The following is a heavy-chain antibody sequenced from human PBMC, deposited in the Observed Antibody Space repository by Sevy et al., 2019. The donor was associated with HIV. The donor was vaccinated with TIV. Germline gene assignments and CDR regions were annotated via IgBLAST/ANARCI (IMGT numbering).Heavy chain of an antibody. Sequence: ASVKVSGKVSGYTLTELSMHWVRQAPGKGLEWMGGFDPEDGETIYAQKFQGRVTMTEDTSTDTAYMELSSLRSEDTAVYYCATTPHDYSNGDYWGQGTLVTVSS. J-gene: IGHJ4*02. CDR3: ATTPHDYSNGDY. CDR1: GYTLTELS. CDR2: FDPEDGET. D-gene: IGHD4-4*01. V-gene: IGHV1-24*01.